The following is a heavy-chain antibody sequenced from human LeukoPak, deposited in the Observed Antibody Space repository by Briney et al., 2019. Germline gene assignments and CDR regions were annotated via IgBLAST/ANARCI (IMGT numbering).Heavy chain of an antibody. J-gene: IGHJ4*02. V-gene: IGHV3-74*01. Sequence: GGSLRLSCAASGFTFSNYWMHWLRQAPGKGLVWVSRINSDGSSTTYADSVKGRFTSSRDNAKNSLYLQRISLRAEDTAVYYCARVDTAMDPFDYWGQGTQVTVSS. CDR3: ARVDTAMDPFDY. CDR2: INSDGSST. D-gene: IGHD5-18*01. CDR1: GFTFSNYW.